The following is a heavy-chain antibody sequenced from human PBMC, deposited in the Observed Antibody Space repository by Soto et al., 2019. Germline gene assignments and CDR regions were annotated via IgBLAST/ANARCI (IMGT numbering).Heavy chain of an antibody. Sequence: QVQLQESGPGLVKPSQTLSLTCTVSGGSISSGDYYWSWIRQPPGKGLEWIGYIYYSGSTYYNPSLKSRVTISVDTSKNQFSLKLSSVTAADTAVYYCARDRPRSLKWELPTNWFDPWGQGTLVTVSS. V-gene: IGHV4-30-4*01. D-gene: IGHD1-26*01. CDR1: GGSISSGDYY. J-gene: IGHJ5*02. CDR2: IYYSGST. CDR3: ARDRPRSLKWELPTNWFDP.